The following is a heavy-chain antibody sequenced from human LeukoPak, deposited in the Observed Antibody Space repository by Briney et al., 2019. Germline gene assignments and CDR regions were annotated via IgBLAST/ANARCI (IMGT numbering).Heavy chain of an antibody. D-gene: IGHD2-15*01. CDR1: GYTFTNYA. CDR2: VNAGNGNT. V-gene: IGHV1-3*01. J-gene: IGHJ4*02. CDR3: ARESPCSGDGCHARLDY. Sequence: ASVKVSCKASGYTFTNYAIHWVRQAPGQRLEWMGWVNAGNGNTKYSQKLQGRVTIIRDTSASTAYMELSSLRTEDTAVYYCARESPCSGDGCHARLDYWGQGTLVTVSS.